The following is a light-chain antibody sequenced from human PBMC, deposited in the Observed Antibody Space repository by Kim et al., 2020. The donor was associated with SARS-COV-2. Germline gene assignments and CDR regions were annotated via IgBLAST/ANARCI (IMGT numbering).Light chain of an antibody. CDR2: AAS. CDR1: QSISSY. Sequence: SASVGDRVTITCRASQSISSYLKWYQQKPGKAPKLLIYAASSLHSGVPSRFSGSGSETDFTLTINSLQPEDFATYYCQQSYSTLYTFGQGTKLEI. CDR3: QQSYSTLYT. V-gene: IGKV1-39*01. J-gene: IGKJ2*01.